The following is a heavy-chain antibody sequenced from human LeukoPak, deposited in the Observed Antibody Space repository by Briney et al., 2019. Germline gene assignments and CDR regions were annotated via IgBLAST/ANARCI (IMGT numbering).Heavy chain of an antibody. D-gene: IGHD2-15*01. CDR2: IYHSGST. CDR1: GYSISSGYY. Sequence: SETLSLTCAVSGYSISSGYYWGWIRQPPGKGLEWIGSIYHSGSTYYNPSLKSRVTISVDTSKNQFSLKLNSVTAADTAVYYCACLCSGGSCYLESGWFDPWGQGTLVTVSS. CDR3: ACLCSGGSCYLESGWFDP. J-gene: IGHJ5*02. V-gene: IGHV4-38-2*01.